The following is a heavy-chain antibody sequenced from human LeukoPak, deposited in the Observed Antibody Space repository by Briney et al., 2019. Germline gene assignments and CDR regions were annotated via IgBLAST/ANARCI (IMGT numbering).Heavy chain of an antibody. CDR3: ARDFGGTRFFDI. CDR1: GFTFSSYC. J-gene: IGHJ3*02. Sequence: GGSLTLSCPASGFTFSSYCMNWVRQAPGKGLEWVSSISSSRSYIYYADSVKGRFTISRDNAKNSLYLQMNSLRAEDTAVYYCARDFGGTRFFDIWGQGTMVTVSS. D-gene: IGHD1-1*01. V-gene: IGHV3-21*01. CDR2: ISSSRSYI.